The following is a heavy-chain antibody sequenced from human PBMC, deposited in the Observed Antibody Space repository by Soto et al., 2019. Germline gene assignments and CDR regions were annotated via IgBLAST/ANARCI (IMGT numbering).Heavy chain of an antibody. J-gene: IGHJ5*02. Sequence: QVRLVQSGAEVKKPGASVRVSCKASEYTFTAYYIHWVRQAPGQGLEWMGWINPNNGGTKYPQKFQGWVTMTSDTSITTAYMEVNRLRSDDTAVYYCARGGRYWFDTWGQGTLVTVSS. CDR2: INPNNGGT. CDR1: EYTFTAYY. D-gene: IGHD3-16*02. V-gene: IGHV1-2*04. CDR3: ARGGRYWFDT.